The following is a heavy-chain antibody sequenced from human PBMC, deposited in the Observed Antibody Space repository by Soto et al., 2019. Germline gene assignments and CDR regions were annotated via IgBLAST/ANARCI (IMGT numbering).Heavy chain of an antibody. V-gene: IGHV1-18*04. CDR3: ARKGDFWSGYYVDY. J-gene: IGHJ4*02. CDR2: ISAYNGNT. CDR1: CYTFTSYG. D-gene: IGHD3-3*01. Sequence: SVKVSFKTSCYTFTSYGINWVRQAPGQGLEWMGWISAYNGNTNYAQKLQGRVTMTTDTSTSTAYMELRSLRSDDTAVYYCARKGDFWSGYYVDYWGQGTLVTVSS.